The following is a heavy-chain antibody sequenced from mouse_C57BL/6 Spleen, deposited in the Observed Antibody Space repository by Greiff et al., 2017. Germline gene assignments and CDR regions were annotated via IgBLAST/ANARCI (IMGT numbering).Heavy chain of an antibody. D-gene: IGHD1-1*01. V-gene: IGHV1-82*01. Sequence: QVHVKQSGPELVKPGASVKISCKASGYAFSSSWLNWVKQRPGPGLEWIGRIYPGDGDTNYNGKFKGKATLTADKSSSTAYMQLSSLTSEDSAVDFCARDYYGSSWDAMDYWGQGTSVTVSS. CDR1: GYAFSSSW. CDR2: IYPGDGDT. CDR3: ARDYYGSSWDAMDY. J-gene: IGHJ4*01.